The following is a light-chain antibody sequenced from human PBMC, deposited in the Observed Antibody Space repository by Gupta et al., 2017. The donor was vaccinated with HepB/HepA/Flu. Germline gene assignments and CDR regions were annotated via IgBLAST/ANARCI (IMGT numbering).Light chain of an antibody. CDR2: EFT. V-gene: IGLV2-23*02. CDR1: SSDIGGDRL. J-gene: IGLJ2*01. CDR3: SSYTSTNAL. Sequence: SALTQPASVSGSPGQSITISCTGASSDIGGDRLVSWFQQHPGKVPTLISYEFTKRPSGVSSRVSGSKSANAASLTISGLQAEDEADYYCSSYTSTNALFGGGTKVTVL.